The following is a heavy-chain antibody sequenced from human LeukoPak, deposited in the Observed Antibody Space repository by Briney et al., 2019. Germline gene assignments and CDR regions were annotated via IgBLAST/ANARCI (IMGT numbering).Heavy chain of an antibody. CDR2: ISQSART. CDR1: GGSISNNW. V-gene: IGHV4-4*02. CDR3: ARERYGSGTRKGFDY. D-gene: IGHD3-10*01. J-gene: IGHJ4*02. Sequence: PSETLSLTCAVTGGSISNNWWTWVRQPPGKGLEWIGEISQSARTNYNPSLKSRVTMSIDKSRNQFSLRMSSVTAADTAVYYCARERYGSGTRKGFDYWGQGTLVTVSS.